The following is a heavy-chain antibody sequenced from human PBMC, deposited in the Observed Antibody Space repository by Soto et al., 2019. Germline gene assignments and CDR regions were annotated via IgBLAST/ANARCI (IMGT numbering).Heavy chain of an antibody. J-gene: IGHJ4*02. V-gene: IGHV4-59*01. CDR3: ACRDY. CDR1: GGSIISYY. Sequence: XATLSLTGTVTGGSIISYYWSWIRQPPGKGLEWIGYIYHSGNTNYNPSLKSRVTISVDTSKNQFSLKLSSVTAADTAVYYCACRDYWGQGTLVTVSS. CDR2: IYHSGNT.